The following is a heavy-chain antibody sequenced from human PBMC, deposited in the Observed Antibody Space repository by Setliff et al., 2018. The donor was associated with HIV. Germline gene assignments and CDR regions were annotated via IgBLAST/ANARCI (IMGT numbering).Heavy chain of an antibody. CDR3: ARRDTSTGVDP. CDR2: VSYSESA. V-gene: IGHV4-59*11. CDR1: GGSITSHY. Sequence: PSETLSLTCTVSGGSITSHYWAWIRQPPGRRPEWIGYVSYSESATYNPSLKSRVTMSLDTSKNQFSLRLSSVTAADTAIYYCARRDTSTGVDPWGQGALVTVSS. J-gene: IGHJ5*02. D-gene: IGHD7-27*01.